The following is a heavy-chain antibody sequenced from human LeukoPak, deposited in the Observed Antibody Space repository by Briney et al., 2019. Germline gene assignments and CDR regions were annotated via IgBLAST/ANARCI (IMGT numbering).Heavy chain of an antibody. V-gene: IGHV3-15*01. CDR1: GFTFSNAW. D-gene: IGHD4-17*01. CDR3: TTDLFMTNDYGDG. Sequence: PGGCLRLSCAASGFTFSNAWMSWVRQAPGKGLEWVGRIKSKTDGGTTDYAAPVKGRFTISRDDSKNTLYLQMNSLKTEDTAVYYCTTDLFMTNDYGDGWGQGTLVTVSS. J-gene: IGHJ4*02. CDR2: IKSKTDGGTT.